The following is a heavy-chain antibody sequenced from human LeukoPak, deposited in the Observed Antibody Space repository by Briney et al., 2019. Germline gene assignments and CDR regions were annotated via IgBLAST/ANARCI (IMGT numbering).Heavy chain of an antibody. CDR1: GGSFSGYY. Sequence: PSETLSLTCAVYGGSFSGYYWSWIRQPPGKGLEWIGEINHSGSTNYNPSLKSRVTISVDTSKNQFSLKLSSVTAADTAVYYCARAKTAARRSFDYWGQGILVTVSS. CDR3: ARAKTAARRSFDY. CDR2: INHSGST. J-gene: IGHJ4*02. V-gene: IGHV4-34*01. D-gene: IGHD6-6*01.